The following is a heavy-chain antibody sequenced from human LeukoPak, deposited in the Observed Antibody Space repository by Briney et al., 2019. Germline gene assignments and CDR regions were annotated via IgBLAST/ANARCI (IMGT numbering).Heavy chain of an antibody. CDR2: IYYRGDT. CDR1: GGSINSGSYY. J-gene: IGHJ4*02. CDR3: ASAGCSSGWYHY. V-gene: IGHV4-31*03. D-gene: IGHD6-13*01. Sequence: PSETLSLTCTVSGGSINSGSYYWSWIRQHPGKGLEWLGYIYYRGDTNYNPSLKSRVTISLDTSKNQFSLKVKSVTAADTAVYYCASAGCSSGWYHYWGQGTRVTVSS.